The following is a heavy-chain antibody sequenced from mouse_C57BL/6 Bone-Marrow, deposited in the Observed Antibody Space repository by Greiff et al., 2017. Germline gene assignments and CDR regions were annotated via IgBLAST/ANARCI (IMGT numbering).Heavy chain of an antibody. V-gene: IGHV1-50*01. J-gene: IGHJ1*03. CDR2: IDPSDSYT. Sequence: QVQLQQPGAELVKPGASVKLSCKASGYTFTSYWMQWVKQRPGQGLEWIGEIDPSDSYTNYNQKFKGKATLTVDTSSSTAYMQLSSLTSEDSAVYYGARESNWDVYWYFDVWGTGTTVTVSS. D-gene: IGHD4-1*01. CDR1: GYTFTSYW. CDR3: ARESNWDVYWYFDV.